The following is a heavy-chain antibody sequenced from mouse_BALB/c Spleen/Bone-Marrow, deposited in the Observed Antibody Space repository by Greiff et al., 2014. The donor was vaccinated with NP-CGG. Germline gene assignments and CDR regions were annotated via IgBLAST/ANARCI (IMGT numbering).Heavy chain of an antibody. CDR3: ARMITTRDFDY. J-gene: IGHJ2*01. CDR1: GYTFTRYW. D-gene: IGHD2-4*01. CDR2: LNPSNGHT. Sequence: VQLQESGAELLKPGTSVKLSCKASGYTFTRYWMHWVKQRPGQGLEWIGELNPSNGHTNYNGKFKNKATVTVDKSSSTAYMQLSSLTSEDSAVYYCARMITTRDFDYWGQGTTLTVSS. V-gene: IGHV1S81*02.